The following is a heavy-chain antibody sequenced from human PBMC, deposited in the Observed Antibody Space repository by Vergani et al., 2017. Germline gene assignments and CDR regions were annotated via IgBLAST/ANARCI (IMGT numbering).Heavy chain of an antibody. Sequence: QVQLMESGGGVVQPGKSLRLPCVGFGFIFSDFAIHWVRQAPGKGLEWLAVISYDGNKIYYIKPVKGRFTISRDNSKNTVYLQINSLTTNDTSFYYCARDYDFWSGYYKGMDNWGQGTLVTVSS. CDR2: ISYDGNKI. CDR3: ARDYDFWSGYYKGMDN. CDR1: GFIFSDFA. J-gene: IGHJ4*02. D-gene: IGHD3-3*01. V-gene: IGHV3-30*19.